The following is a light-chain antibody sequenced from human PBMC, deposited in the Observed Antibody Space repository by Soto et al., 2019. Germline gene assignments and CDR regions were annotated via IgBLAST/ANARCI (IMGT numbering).Light chain of an antibody. CDR2: AAS. CDR1: QSVSSY. CDR3: QQYNNWPPS. V-gene: IGKV1-39*01. J-gene: IGKJ1*01. Sequence: DIQMTQSPSSLSASVGDRISITCRASQSVSSYLNWYQQKPGKAPRLLIYAASHLQTGVPSRFRGTGSATHFTLTISSLQPEDFAVYYCQQYNNWPPSFGQGTKVEIK.